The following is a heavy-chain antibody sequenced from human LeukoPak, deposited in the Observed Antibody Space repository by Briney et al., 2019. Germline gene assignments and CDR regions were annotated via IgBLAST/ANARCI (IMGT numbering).Heavy chain of an antibody. Sequence: KSGGSLRLSCAASGFTFSDYYMSWIRQAPGKGLEWVSYISSSGSTIYYADSVKGRFTISRDNAKNSLYLQMNSLRAEDTAVYYCAREDYYGSGSYTQYYYYGMDVWGQGTTVTVSS. D-gene: IGHD3-10*01. V-gene: IGHV3-11*01. J-gene: IGHJ6*02. CDR2: ISSSGSTI. CDR1: GFTFSDYY. CDR3: AREDYYGSGSYTQYYYYGMDV.